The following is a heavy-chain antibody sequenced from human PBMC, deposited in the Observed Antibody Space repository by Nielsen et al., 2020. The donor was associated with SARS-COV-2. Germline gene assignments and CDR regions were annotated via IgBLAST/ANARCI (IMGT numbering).Heavy chain of an antibody. V-gene: IGHV3-7*01. CDR1: GFSFTDYW. CDR3: ARDNGIAVAGTYGMDV. CDR2: IKQDGGEK. Sequence: GGSLRLSCVASGFSFTDYWMTWVRQAPGKGLEWVANIKQDGGEKYYVDSVKGRFAISRDNAKNSFYLQMNSLRADDTAVYFCARDNGIAVAGTYGMDVWGQGTMVNVAS. D-gene: IGHD6-19*01. J-gene: IGHJ6*02.